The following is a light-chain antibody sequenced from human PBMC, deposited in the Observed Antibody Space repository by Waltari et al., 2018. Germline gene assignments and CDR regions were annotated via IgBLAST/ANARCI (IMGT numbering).Light chain of an antibody. CDR2: LGS. CDR1: QSLLHSNGYNY. V-gene: IGKV2-28*01. Sequence: DIVMTQSPLSLPVTPGEPASISCRSSQSLLHSNGYNYLDWYLQKPGQSPQILIYLGSNRASRVPDRFSCSGSGTDVTLKISRVEAEDAGVYYCMEALQGVTFGQGTRLEIK. J-gene: IGKJ5*01. CDR3: MEALQGVT.